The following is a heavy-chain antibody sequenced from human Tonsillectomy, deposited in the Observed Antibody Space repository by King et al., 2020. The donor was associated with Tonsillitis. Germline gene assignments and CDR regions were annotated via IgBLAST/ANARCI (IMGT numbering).Heavy chain of an antibody. CDR1: GFTFSSYA. CDR3: ARDVWWEQTNYYYYGMDV. D-gene: IGHD2-15*01. CDR2: ISYDGSNK. V-gene: IGHV3-30-3*01. J-gene: IGHJ6*02. Sequence: VQLVESGGGVVQPGRSLRLSCAASGFTFSSYAMHWVRQAPGKGLEWVAVISYDGSNKYFADSVKGRFTISRDNSKNTLYLQMNSLRAEDTAVYYCARDVWWEQTNYYYYGMDVWGQGTTVTVSS.